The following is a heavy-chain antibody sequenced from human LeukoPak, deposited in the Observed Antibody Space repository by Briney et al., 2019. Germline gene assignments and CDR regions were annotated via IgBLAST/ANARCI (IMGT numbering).Heavy chain of an antibody. Sequence: GASVKVSCKASGYTFTSYYINWLVQATGEGLEWMGWMNPNSGHTGYAQKFQGRVTMTRNTSISTAYMELSSLRSEDTAVYYCARGFRLCSGYTRSWFDPWGQGTLVTVSS. CDR2: MNPNSGHT. CDR3: ARGFRLCSGYTRSWFDP. D-gene: IGHD3-22*01. CDR1: GYTFTSYY. J-gene: IGHJ5*02. V-gene: IGHV1-8*01.